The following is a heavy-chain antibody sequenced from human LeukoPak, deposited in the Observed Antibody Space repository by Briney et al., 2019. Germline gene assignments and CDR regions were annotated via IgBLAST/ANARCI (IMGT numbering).Heavy chain of an antibody. CDR1: GGSISSSSYY. J-gene: IGHJ4*02. V-gene: IGHV4-39*07. CDR2: IYYSGST. D-gene: IGHD6-6*01. CDR3: ARGAGSSSAGVDY. Sequence: SETLSLTCTVSGGSISSSSYYWGWIRQPPGKGLEWIGSIYYSGSTYYNPSLKSRVTISVDTSKNQFSLKLSSVTAADTAVYYCARGAGSSSAGVDYWGQGTLVTVAS.